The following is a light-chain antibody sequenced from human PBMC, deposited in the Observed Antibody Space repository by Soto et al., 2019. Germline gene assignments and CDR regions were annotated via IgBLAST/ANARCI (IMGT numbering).Light chain of an antibody. CDR3: QQYGSSFT. Sequence: ETLLTQSPGTLSLSPGERATLSCRASQSVRSSYLAWYQQKPGQAPRLLIYAASSRATGTPDRFSGSGSGTDFTLTISRLEPEDFSVYYCQQYGSSFTFGPGTKVDIK. J-gene: IGKJ3*01. V-gene: IGKV3-20*01. CDR1: QSVRSSY. CDR2: AAS.